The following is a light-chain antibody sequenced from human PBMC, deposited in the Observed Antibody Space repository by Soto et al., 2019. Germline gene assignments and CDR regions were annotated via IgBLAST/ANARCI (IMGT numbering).Light chain of an antibody. Sequence: EILMTQSPATLSVSPGERATLSCRASQNVNSNLAWYQQKPGQAPRLLIYVASTRATGIPARFSGSGSGTDFTLTISSLQSEDSAVYYCQQYNNWPSWTFGQGTKVEIK. J-gene: IGKJ1*01. V-gene: IGKV3-15*01. CDR1: QNVNSN. CDR3: QQYNNWPSWT. CDR2: VAS.